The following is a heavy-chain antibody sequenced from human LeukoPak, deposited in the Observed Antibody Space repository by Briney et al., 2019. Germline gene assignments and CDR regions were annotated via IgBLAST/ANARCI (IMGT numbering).Heavy chain of an antibody. Sequence: SETLSLTCAVYGGSFSGYYWSWIRQPPGKGLEWIGEINHSGSTNYNPSLKSRVTISVDTSKNQFSLKLSSVTAADTAVYYCARGNPPAQGPFVVVPAAIRHNWFDPWGQGTLVTVSS. CDR3: ARGNPPAQGPFVVVPAAIRHNWFDP. D-gene: IGHD2-2*02. V-gene: IGHV4-34*01. CDR2: INHSGST. CDR1: GGSFSGYY. J-gene: IGHJ5*02.